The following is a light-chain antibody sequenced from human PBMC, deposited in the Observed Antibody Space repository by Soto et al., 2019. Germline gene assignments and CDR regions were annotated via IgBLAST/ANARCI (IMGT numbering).Light chain of an antibody. V-gene: IGKV3-15*01. CDR1: QSVSSN. J-gene: IGKJ1*01. CDR3: QQYNNWSRT. CDR2: GAS. Sequence: EIVMTQSPATLSVSPGERATLSCRASQSVSSNLAWYQQKPGQAPRLLIYGASTRATGIPARFSGSGSGTEFTRTISSLQSEDFAVYYCQQYNNWSRTFGQGTKVEIK.